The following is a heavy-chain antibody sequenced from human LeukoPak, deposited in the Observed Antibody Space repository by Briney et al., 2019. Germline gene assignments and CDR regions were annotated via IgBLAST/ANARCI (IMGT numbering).Heavy chain of an antibody. CDR1: GGTLSSYA. D-gene: IGHD6-13*01. V-gene: IGHV1-69*13. J-gene: IGHJ4*02. CDR2: IMPIFGTP. CDR3: ARIASSEDGDDY. Sequence: ASVKVSCKASGGTLSSYAFSWVRQAPGQGLEWMGGIMPIFGTPNYALKFQGRVTITADESTSTAYMELSSLRSEDTAVYYCARIASSEDGDDYWGQGTLVTVSA.